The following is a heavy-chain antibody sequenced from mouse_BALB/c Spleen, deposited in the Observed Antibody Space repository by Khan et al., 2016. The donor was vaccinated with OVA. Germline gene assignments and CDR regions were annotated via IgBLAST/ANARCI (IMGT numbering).Heavy chain of an antibody. CDR2: ISSGGDYT. J-gene: IGHJ3*01. CDR3: ASHLTGAFAY. CDR1: GFTFSSYS. Sequence: VQLKESGGDLVEPGGSLKLSCAASGFTFSSYSMSWVRQTPDKRLEWVATISSGGDYTYYPDIVKGRFTISSDNAKNTLYLQMSSLKAEDTAMYYCASHLTGAFAYWGQGTLVAVSS. V-gene: IGHV5-6*01.